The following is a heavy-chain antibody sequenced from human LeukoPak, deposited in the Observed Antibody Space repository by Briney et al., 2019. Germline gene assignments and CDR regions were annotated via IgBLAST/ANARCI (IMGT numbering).Heavy chain of an antibody. J-gene: IGHJ4*02. CDR3: ATTRLGLSRIY. V-gene: IGHV3-64*01. D-gene: IGHD1-1*01. CDR1: GFTFSSYA. Sequence: PGGSLRLSCAASGFTFSSYAMHWVRQAPGKGLEYVSAISSNGGSTYYANSVKGRFTISRDNSKNTLYLQMGSLRAEDMAVYYCATTRLGLSRIYWGQGTLVTVSS. CDR2: ISSNGGST.